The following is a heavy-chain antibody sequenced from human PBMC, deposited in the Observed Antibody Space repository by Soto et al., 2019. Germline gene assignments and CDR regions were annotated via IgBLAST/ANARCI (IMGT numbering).Heavy chain of an antibody. D-gene: IGHD3-22*01. V-gene: IGHV3-53*01. CDR3: ARDRVESGYPEYFQH. CDR2: IYSGGST. CDR1: GFTVSSNY. J-gene: IGHJ1*01. Sequence: EVQLVESGGGLIQPGGSLRLSCAASGFTVSSNYMSWVRQAPGKGLEWVSVIYSGGSTYYAESVKGRFTISRDNSKNTLSLPMNSLRAEDTAVDYCARDRVESGYPEYFQHWGQGTLVTVSS.